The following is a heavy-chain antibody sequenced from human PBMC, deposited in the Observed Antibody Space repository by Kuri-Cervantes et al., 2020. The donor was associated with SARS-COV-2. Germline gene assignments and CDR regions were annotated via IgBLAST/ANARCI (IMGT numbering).Heavy chain of an antibody. Sequence: LSLTCAASGFTFSSYSMNWVRQAPGKGLEWVSSISSSSSYIYYADSVKGRFTISRDNAKNSLYLQMNSLRAEDTAVYYCAREGAYYDYVWGSYEGFYFDYWGQGTLVTVSS. CDR2: ISSSSSYI. CDR3: AREGAYYDYVWGSYEGFYFDY. J-gene: IGHJ4*02. D-gene: IGHD3-16*01. V-gene: IGHV3-21*01. CDR1: GFTFSSYS.